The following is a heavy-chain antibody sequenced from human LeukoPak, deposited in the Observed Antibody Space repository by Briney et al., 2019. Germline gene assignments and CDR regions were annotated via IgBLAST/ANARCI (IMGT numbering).Heavy chain of an antibody. J-gene: IGHJ4*02. CDR3: ARGVGNDLEDY. CDR1: GYIFRNYG. V-gene: IGHV1-18*01. Sequence: ASVNVSCKASGYIFRNYGITWVRQAPGQGLQWMGWVTTYKGKTNYAQNVQGRVAITTDTSTYTAYMELRNLTSDDTAVYYCARGVGNDLEDYWGQGTLVTVSS. CDR2: VTTYKGKT. D-gene: IGHD1-1*01.